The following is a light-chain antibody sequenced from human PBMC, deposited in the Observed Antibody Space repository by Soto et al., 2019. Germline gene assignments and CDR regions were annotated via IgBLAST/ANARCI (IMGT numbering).Light chain of an antibody. CDR1: QSISSW. CDR3: QQYNSYSGT. V-gene: IGKV1-5*01. Sequence: DIQLTQSHSTLSASVGERVSLTCLASQSISSWLAWYQQKPGKAPKLLIYDASSLESGVPSRFSGSGSGTEFTLTISSLQPDDFATYYCQQYNSYSGTFGQGTKVDI. J-gene: IGKJ1*01. CDR2: DAS.